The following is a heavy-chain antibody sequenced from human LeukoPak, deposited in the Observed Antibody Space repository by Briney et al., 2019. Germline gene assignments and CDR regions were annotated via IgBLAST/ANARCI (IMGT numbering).Heavy chain of an antibody. Sequence: SETLSLTCTVSGDSISSNHYYWSWIRQPPGKGLEWIGCIYYGGSTYYNPSLKSRITISLDTSKNQFSLKLRSVTAADTAVYYCARLIPDIVVVVAAIGWFDPWGQGTLVTVSS. D-gene: IGHD2-15*01. CDR3: ARLIPDIVVVVAAIGWFDP. J-gene: IGHJ5*02. CDR1: GDSISSNHYY. V-gene: IGHV4-30-4*01. CDR2: IYYGGST.